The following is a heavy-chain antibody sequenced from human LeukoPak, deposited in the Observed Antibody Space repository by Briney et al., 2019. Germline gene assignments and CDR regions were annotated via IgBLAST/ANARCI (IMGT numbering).Heavy chain of an antibody. J-gene: IGHJ4*02. CDR1: GYTFTSYY. D-gene: IGHD2-2*01. Sequence: GASVKVSCKASGYTFTSYYMHWVRQAPGQGLEWMGIINPSGGSTSYAQKFQGRVTMTRDTSTSTVYMELSSLRSEDTAVYYCARDQPQRCSSTSCLHWDFDYWGQGTLVTVSS. V-gene: IGHV1-46*01. CDR3: ARDQPQRCSSTSCLHWDFDY. CDR2: INPSGGST.